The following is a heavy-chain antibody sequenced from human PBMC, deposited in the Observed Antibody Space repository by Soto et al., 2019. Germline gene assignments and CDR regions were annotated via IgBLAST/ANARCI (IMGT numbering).Heavy chain of an antibody. CDR3: ARALSAGRQQLAQVV. V-gene: IGHV3-21*01. D-gene: IGHD6-13*01. CDR2: ISSSSSYI. J-gene: IGHJ4*02. Sequence: EVQLVESGGGLVKPGGSLRLSCAASGFTFSSYSMNWVRQAPGKGLEWVSSISSSSSYIYYADSVKGRFTISRDNAKNSLYLQMNSLRAEDTAVYYCARALSAGRQQLAQVVWGQGTLVTVSS. CDR1: GFTFSSYS.